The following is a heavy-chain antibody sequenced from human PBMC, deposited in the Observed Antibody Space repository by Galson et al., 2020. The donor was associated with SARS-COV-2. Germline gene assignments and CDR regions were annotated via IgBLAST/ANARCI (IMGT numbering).Heavy chain of an antibody. Sequence: SETLSLTCTVSGGPISSGSYYWSWIRQPAGKGLEWIGRIYTSGSTNYNPSLKSRVTISVDTSKNQFSLKLSSVTAADTAVYYCARERYSYGLPLTFVGAWGQGTLVTVSS. V-gene: IGHV4-61*02. CDR1: GGPISSGSYY. J-gene: IGHJ5*02. CDR3: ARERYSYGLPLTFVGA. D-gene: IGHD5-18*01. CDR2: IYTSGST.